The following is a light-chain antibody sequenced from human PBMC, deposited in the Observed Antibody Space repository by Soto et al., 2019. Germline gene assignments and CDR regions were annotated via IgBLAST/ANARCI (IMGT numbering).Light chain of an antibody. CDR3: QQFYKTPPWT. V-gene: IGKV4-1*01. Sequence: ERGTTNCKYSHSILWSSNNKSCWVWYQQKPPQPPKLLIYWASVRAYGVPDRFSGSGSGTDFTLTISGLLAEDVAVYYCQQFYKTPPWTFGQGTKV. CDR2: WAS. CDR1: HSILWSSNNKSC. J-gene: IGKJ1*01.